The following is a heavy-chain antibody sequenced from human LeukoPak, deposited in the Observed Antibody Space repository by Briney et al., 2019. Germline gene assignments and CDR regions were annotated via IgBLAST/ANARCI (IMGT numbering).Heavy chain of an antibody. CDR2: ISTGSNYI. J-gene: IGHJ4*02. CDR3: ARFRTAAGTGYFDY. Sequence: GGSLRLSCAASGFTFNSYNMNWVRQAPGKGLEWVSSISTGSNYIYYADSVKGRFTISRDNSKNTLYLQMNSLRAEDTAVYYCARFRTAAGTGYFDYWGQGTLVTVSS. V-gene: IGHV3-21*04. D-gene: IGHD6-13*01. CDR1: GFTFNSYN.